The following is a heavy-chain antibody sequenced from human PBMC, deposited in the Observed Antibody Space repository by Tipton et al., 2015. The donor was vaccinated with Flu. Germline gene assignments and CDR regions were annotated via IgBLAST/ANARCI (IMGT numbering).Heavy chain of an antibody. CDR2: IYYSGGT. V-gene: IGHV4-59*01. D-gene: IGHD3-10*01. J-gene: IGHJ4*02. CDR3: AGFGGNPPRHLDC. CDR1: GGSLNSYF. Sequence: GLVKPSETLSLTCTVSGGSLNSYFWTWIRQPPGKGLEWIGYIYYSGGTNYNPSLKSRVTISVDTSKNQFSLKLSSVTTADTAVYYCAGFGGNPPRHLDCWGQGTLVTVSS.